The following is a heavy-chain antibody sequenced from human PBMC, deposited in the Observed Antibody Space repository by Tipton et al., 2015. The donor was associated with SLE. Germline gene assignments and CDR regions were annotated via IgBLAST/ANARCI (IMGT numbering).Heavy chain of an antibody. Sequence: QVQLVQSGPEVKKPGSSVKVSCKASGGTFNTHATSWVRQAPGQGLEWLGGINPIFGTPKYAQKFQGRVTITTDESTATSYMELSSLTSEDTAMYYCSNSNLPLWFGESNEGFDIWGQGTMVTVSS. CDR2: INPIFGTP. J-gene: IGHJ3*02. V-gene: IGHV1-69*01. CDR1: GGTFNTHA. D-gene: IGHD3-10*01. CDR3: SNSNLPLWFGESNEGFDI.